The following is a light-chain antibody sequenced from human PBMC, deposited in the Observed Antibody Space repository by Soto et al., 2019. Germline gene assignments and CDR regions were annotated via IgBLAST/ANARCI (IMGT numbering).Light chain of an antibody. V-gene: IGKV1-39*01. CDR1: QSISSW. J-gene: IGKJ1*01. Sequence: DIQMTQSPSTLSASVGDRVTITCRASQSISSWLAWYQQKPGKAPKLLICAASSLQGGVPSRFSGRGSGAVFSLTISSLQREDFATYYCQQSFSTPRTFGQGTKVDIK. CDR2: AAS. CDR3: QQSFSTPRT.